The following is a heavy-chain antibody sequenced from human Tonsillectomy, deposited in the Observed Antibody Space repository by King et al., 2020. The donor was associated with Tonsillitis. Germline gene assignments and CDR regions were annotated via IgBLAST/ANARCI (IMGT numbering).Heavy chain of an antibody. D-gene: IGHD4-11*01. V-gene: IGHV1-69*01. CDR1: GGTFSSSA. Sequence: QLVQSGAEVKKPGSSVKVSCKASGGTFSSSAISWVRQAPGQGLDWMGGIIPIFGTANYAQKFQGRVTITADPSTGQAYMELSSLNSEDTAVYYCARSRTRYSNYDQCYGMDVWGQGPTVTVSS. J-gene: IGHJ6*02. CDR3: ARSRTRYSNYDQCYGMDV. CDR2: IIPIFGTA.